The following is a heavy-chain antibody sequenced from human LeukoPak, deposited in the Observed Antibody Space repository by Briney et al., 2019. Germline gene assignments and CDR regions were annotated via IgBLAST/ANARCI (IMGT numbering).Heavy chain of an antibody. CDR1: GGTFSSYA. V-gene: IGHV1-69*05. Sequence: SVKVSCKASGGTFSSYAISWVRQAPGQGLEWMGGIIPIFGTANYAQKFQGRVTITTDESTSTAYMELSSLRSEDTAVYYCASFDRGYSYGSSYYFGYWGQGTLVTVSS. D-gene: IGHD5-18*01. CDR3: ASFDRGYSYGSSYYFGY. J-gene: IGHJ4*02. CDR2: IIPIFGTA.